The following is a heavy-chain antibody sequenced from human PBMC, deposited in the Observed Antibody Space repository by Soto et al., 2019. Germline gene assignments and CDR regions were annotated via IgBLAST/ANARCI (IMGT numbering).Heavy chain of an antibody. J-gene: IGHJ6*02. CDR2: MNPNSGNT. CDR1: GYTFTSYD. Sequence: QVQLVQSGAEVKKPGASVKVSCKASGYTFTSYDINWVRQATGQGLEWMGWMNPNSGNTGYAQKFQGRVTMTRHTSISTAYMELSSPRSEDTAVYYCARASSSSIYYSYGMDVWGQGTTVTVSS. CDR3: ARASSSSIYYSYGMDV. V-gene: IGHV1-8*01. D-gene: IGHD6-6*01.